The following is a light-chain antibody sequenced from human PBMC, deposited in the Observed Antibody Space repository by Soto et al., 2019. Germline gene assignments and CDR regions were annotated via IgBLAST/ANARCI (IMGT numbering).Light chain of an antibody. J-gene: IGKJ2*01. CDR3: QQSDSNPYT. V-gene: IGKV1-39*01. CDR1: QSIRTY. Sequence: DIQMTQSPSSLSASVGDRGPINCRASQSIRTYLNGYQQKPGKAPRLLIYDASSLLSGVPSRFSGSGSGTDFTLTIASLQPEDFSTYYCQQSDSNPYTFGQGTKVAI. CDR2: DAS.